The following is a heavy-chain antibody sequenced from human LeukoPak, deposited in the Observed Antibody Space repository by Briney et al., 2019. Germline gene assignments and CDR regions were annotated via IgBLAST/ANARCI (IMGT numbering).Heavy chain of an antibody. CDR3: ARDSYYYDSSGPGDY. V-gene: IGHV1-2*02. J-gene: IGHJ4*02. CDR2: INPNSGGT. Sequence: ASVKVSCKASGYTFTGYYMHWVRQAPGQGLERMGWINPNSGGTNYAQRFQGRVTMTRDTSISTAYMELSRLRSDDTAVYYCARDSYYYDSSGPGDYWGQGTLVTVSS. D-gene: IGHD3-22*01. CDR1: GYTFTGYY.